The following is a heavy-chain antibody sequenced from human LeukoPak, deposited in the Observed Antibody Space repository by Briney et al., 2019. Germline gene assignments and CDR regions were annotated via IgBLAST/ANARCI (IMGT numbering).Heavy chain of an antibody. Sequence: SETLSLTCAVYGGSFSGYYWSWIRQPPGKGLEWIREINHSGSTNYNPSLKSRVTISVDTSKNQFSLKLSSVTAADTAVYYCARLAYGSSWYRGAPLGYYYYYMDVWGKGTTVTISS. V-gene: IGHV4-34*01. CDR2: INHSGST. D-gene: IGHD6-13*01. CDR1: GGSFSGYY. J-gene: IGHJ6*03. CDR3: ARLAYGSSWYRGAPLGYYYYYMDV.